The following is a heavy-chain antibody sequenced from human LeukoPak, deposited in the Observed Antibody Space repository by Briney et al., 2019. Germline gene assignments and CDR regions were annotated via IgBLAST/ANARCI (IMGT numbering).Heavy chain of an antibody. V-gene: IGHV1-2*02. CDR3: ARDPEPLYDILTGYSDY. D-gene: IGHD3-9*01. CDR1: GYTFTGYY. Sequence: ASVKVSCKASGYTFTGYYMHWVRQAPGQGLEWMGWINPNSGGTNYAQKFQGRVTMTRDTSISTAYMELSRLRSDDMAVYYCARDPEPLYDILTGYSDYWGQGTLVTVSS. J-gene: IGHJ4*02. CDR2: INPNSGGT.